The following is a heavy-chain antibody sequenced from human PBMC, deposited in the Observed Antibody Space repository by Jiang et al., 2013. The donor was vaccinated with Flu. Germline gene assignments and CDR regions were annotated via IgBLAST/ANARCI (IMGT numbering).Heavy chain of an antibody. J-gene: IGHJ4*02. D-gene: IGHD3-3*01. Sequence: KVSCKASGYTFTSYGIIWVRQAPGQGLEWMGWISAYNGNTNYAQKFQGRVTMTTDTSTRTAYVELRSLRSDDTAVYYCARAPHLTRVFGGRLTLDYWGQGTLVTVSS. CDR1: GYTFTSYG. CDR3: ARAPHLTRVFGGRLTLDY. V-gene: IGHV1-18*01. CDR2: ISAYNGNT.